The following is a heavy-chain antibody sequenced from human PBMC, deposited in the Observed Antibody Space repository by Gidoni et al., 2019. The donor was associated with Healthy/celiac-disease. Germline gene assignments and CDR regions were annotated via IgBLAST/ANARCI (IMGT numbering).Heavy chain of an antibody. D-gene: IGHD4-17*01. CDR1: GFTFGDYA. CDR2: IRSKAYGGTT. V-gene: IGHV3-49*03. CDR3: TRDYGDLYYYYYMDV. Sequence: EVQLVESGGGLVQPGRSLRLSCTASGFTFGDYAMSWFRQDPGKGLEWVGFIRSKAYGGTTEYAASVKGRFTISRDDSKSIAYLQMNSLKTEDTAVYYCTRDYGDLYYYYYMDVWGKGTTVTVSS. J-gene: IGHJ6*03.